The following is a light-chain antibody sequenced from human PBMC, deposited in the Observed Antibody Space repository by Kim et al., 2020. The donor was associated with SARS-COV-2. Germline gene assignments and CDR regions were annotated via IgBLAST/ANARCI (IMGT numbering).Light chain of an antibody. CDR3: SSYTSSFYV. CDR1: SSDVGGYNY. Sequence: PGQSITISCTGTSSDVGGYNYVSWYQQHPGKAPKLMIYDVSKRPSGVPNRFSGSKSGNTASLTISGLQAEDEADYYCSSYTSSFYVFGTGTKVTVL. V-gene: IGLV2-14*04. J-gene: IGLJ1*01. CDR2: DVS.